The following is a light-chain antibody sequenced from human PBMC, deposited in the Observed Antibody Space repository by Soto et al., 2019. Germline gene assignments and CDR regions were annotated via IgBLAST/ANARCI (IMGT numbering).Light chain of an antibody. Sequence: IVMTQSPATLSVSPGERATLSCRASQSFSNNLAGYQQKPCQAPRLLIYVASARATGIPARFSGSGSGTEFNLTIRGLQFEDFAVDYCQQYNSWASMYTFAQAAKLEIK. CDR1: QSFSNN. CDR3: QQYNSWASMYT. J-gene: IGKJ2*01. V-gene: IGKV3-15*01. CDR2: VAS.